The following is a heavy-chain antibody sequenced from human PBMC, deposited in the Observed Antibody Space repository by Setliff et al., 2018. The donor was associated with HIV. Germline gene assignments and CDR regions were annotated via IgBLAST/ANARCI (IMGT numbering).Heavy chain of an antibody. CDR1: GGSISSYY. V-gene: IGHV4-59*01. CDR2: IYYSGST. Sequence: TLSLTCTVSGGSISSYYWSWIRQPPGKGLEWIGYIYYSGSTNYSPSLKSRVTISLDTSKKQFSLKLNSVTAADTAVYYCARVDRVESAFDIWGQGTMVTVSS. CDR3: ARVDRVESAFDI. D-gene: IGHD2-15*01. J-gene: IGHJ3*02.